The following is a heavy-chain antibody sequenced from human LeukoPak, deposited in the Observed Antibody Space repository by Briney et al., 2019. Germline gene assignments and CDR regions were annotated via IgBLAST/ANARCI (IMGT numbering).Heavy chain of an antibody. CDR2: INAANGNI. D-gene: IGHD2-15*01. CDR1: GYTFITYA. V-gene: IGHV1-3*01. Sequence: GASVTISCKASGYTFITYAMHWVRQAPGQRPEWMGWINAANGNIKYSQKFQGRVTTTRDTSATTGYMELSSLTSEDTAVYYCARDSTPRGRYYYYGMEVWGQGTTVTVSS. J-gene: IGHJ6*02. CDR3: ARDSTPRGRYYYYGMEV.